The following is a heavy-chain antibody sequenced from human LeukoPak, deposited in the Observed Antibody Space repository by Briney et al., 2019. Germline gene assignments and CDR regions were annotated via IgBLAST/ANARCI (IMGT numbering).Heavy chain of an antibody. Sequence: SETLSLTCTVSGGSISSYYWSWIRQPAGKGLEWIGRIYTSGSTNYNPSLKSRVTMSVDTSKNQFSLKLSSVTAADTAVYYCARELKNYYDSTFYFDYWGQGTLVSVSS. CDR1: GGSISSYY. J-gene: IGHJ4*02. CDR3: ARELKNYYDSTFYFDY. D-gene: IGHD3-22*01. V-gene: IGHV4-4*07. CDR2: IYTSGST.